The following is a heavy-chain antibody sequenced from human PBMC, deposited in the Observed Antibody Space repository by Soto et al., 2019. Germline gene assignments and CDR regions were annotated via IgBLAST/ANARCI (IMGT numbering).Heavy chain of an antibody. D-gene: IGHD6-19*01. Sequence: PGGSLRLSCAASGFTFSSYAMHWVRQAPGKGLEWVAVISYDGSNKYYADSVKGRFTISRDNSKNTLYLQMNSLRAEDTAVYYCARDLSIAVAEIDYWGQGTLVNVSS. CDR2: ISYDGSNK. CDR3: ARDLSIAVAEIDY. V-gene: IGHV3-30-3*01. CDR1: GFTFSSYA. J-gene: IGHJ4*02.